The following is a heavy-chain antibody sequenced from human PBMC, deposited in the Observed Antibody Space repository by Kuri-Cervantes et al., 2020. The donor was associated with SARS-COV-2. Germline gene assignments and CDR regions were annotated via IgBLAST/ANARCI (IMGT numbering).Heavy chain of an antibody. Sequence: LRLSCTVSGGSISSSSYYWGWIRQPPGKGLEWIGYIYYSGSTYYNPSLKSRVTISVDTSKNQFSLKLSSVTAADTAVYYCARDISSYYYYYYMDVWGKGTTVTVSS. CDR1: GGSISSSSYY. D-gene: IGHD2-2*01. V-gene: IGHV4-30-4*08. J-gene: IGHJ6*03. CDR2: IYYSGST. CDR3: ARDISSYYYYYYMDV.